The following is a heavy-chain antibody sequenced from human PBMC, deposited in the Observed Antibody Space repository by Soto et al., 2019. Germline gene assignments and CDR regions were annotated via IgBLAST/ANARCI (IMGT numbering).Heavy chain of an antibody. V-gene: IGHV1-8*01. J-gene: IGHJ4*02. CDR2: MNPNSGNT. D-gene: IGHD3-3*01. CDR1: GYTFTSYD. Sequence: ASVKVSCKASGYTFTSYDINWVRQATGQGLEWMGWMNPNSGNTGYAQKFQGRVTMTRNTSISTAYMELSSLRSEDTAVYYCTRPAVRGKSGYYYYFDYWRQGTLFTVSS. CDR3: TRPAVRGKSGYYYYFDY.